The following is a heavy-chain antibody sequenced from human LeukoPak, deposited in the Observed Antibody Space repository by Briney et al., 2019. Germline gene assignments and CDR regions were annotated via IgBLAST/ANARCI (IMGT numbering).Heavy chain of an antibody. D-gene: IGHD6-25*01. CDR2: ISGSGGST. CDR3: ASARAASYYYYYGMDV. J-gene: IGHJ6*02. V-gene: IGHV3-23*01. Sequence: GGSLRLSCAVYGLPFSSYAMSSVRHAARRGLEWVSAISGSGGSTYYADSVKGRFTISDNSKNTLYLQMNSLRAEDTAVYYCASARAASYYYYYGMDVWGQGTTVTVSS. CDR1: GLPFSSYA.